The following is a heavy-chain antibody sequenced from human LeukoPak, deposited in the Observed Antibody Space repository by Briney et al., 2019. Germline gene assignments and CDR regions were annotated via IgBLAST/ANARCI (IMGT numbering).Heavy chain of an antibody. Sequence: GASVKVSCKASGYTFTSYDINWVRQATGQGLEWMGWMNPNSGNTGYAQKFQGRVTITRNTSISTAYMELSSLRSEDTAVYYCARCRVPGYSSSWYSPWFDPWGQGTLVTVSS. V-gene: IGHV1-8*03. D-gene: IGHD6-13*01. CDR3: ARCRVPGYSSSWYSPWFDP. CDR1: GYTFTSYD. J-gene: IGHJ5*02. CDR2: MNPNSGNT.